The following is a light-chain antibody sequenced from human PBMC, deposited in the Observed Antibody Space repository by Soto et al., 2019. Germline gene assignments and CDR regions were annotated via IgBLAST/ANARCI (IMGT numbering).Light chain of an antibody. CDR2: KAS. V-gene: IGKV1-5*03. J-gene: IGKJ1*01. CDR3: QQWS. CDR1: QTINRW. Sequence: PSTLSASVGDRVTITCRASQTINRWLAWYQQKPGEVPKLLIYKASVLESGVPSRFSGSGSGTEFTLTISRLQPEDVATYYCQQWSFGQGTKVDIK.